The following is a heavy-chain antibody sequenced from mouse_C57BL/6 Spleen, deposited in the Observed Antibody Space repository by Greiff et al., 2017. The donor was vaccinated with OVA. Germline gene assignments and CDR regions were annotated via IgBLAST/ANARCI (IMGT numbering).Heavy chain of an antibody. CDR1: GYTFTSYW. Sequence: QVQLKQPGAELVKPGASVKMSCKASGYTFTSYWITWVKQRPGQGLEWIGDIYPGSGSTNYNEKFKSKATLTVDTSSSTAYMQLSSLTSEDSAVYYCARGVITTVVAKGDYYAMDYWGQGTSVTVSS. J-gene: IGHJ4*01. D-gene: IGHD1-1*01. CDR2: IYPGSGST. V-gene: IGHV1-55*01. CDR3: ARGVITTVVAKGDYYAMDY.